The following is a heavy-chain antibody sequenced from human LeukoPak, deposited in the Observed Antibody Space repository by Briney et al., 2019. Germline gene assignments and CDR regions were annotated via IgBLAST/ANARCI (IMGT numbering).Heavy chain of an antibody. CDR3: ARDLDYGGNSGFDY. D-gene: IGHD4-23*01. Sequence: GGSLRLSCAASGFTFSSYSMNWVRQAPGKGLEWVSSISSSSSYIHYADSVKGRFTISRDNAKNSLYLQMNSLRAEDTAVYYCARDLDYGGNSGFDYWGQGTLVTVSS. J-gene: IGHJ4*02. V-gene: IGHV3-21*01. CDR2: ISSSSSYI. CDR1: GFTFSSYS.